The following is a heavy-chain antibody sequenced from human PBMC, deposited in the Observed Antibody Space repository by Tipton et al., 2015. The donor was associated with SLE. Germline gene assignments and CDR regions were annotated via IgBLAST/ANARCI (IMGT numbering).Heavy chain of an antibody. CDR2: INHRGST. CDR3: ARVPLIYYYYMDV. CDR1: GGSFSTYY. Sequence: TLSLTCAVYGGSFSTYYWSWIRQPPGKGLEWIGEINHRGSTNYNPSLKSRVTISIDTSKNQFSLKLSSVTAADTAVYYCARVPLIYYYYMDVWGKGTTVTVSS. D-gene: IGHD2-8*01. J-gene: IGHJ6*03. V-gene: IGHV4-34*01.